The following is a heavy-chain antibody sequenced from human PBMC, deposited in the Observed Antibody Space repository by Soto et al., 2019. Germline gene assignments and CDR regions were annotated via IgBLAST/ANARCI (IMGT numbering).Heavy chain of an antibody. CDR2: IKSKTDGGTT. CDR1: GFTLNYAW. V-gene: IGHV3-15*01. J-gene: IGHJ6*02. CDR3: TTCSGGECYIDYYGMDV. Sequence: PGGSLRLSCAASGFTLNYAWINWVRQAPGKGLEWVGRIKSKTDGGTTDYAAPVKGRFTVSRDDSENTVYLQMNSLKSEDAGVYYCTTCSGGECYIDYYGMDVWGQGTPVTVSS. D-gene: IGHD2-21*01.